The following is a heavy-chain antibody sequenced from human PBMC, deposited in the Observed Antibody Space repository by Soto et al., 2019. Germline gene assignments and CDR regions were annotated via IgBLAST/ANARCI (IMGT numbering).Heavy chain of an antibody. CDR3: TRGPSGDKVDF. V-gene: IGHV4-30-2*05. CDR2: IYDGGRT. J-gene: IGHJ4*02. Sequence: SQTLSLICTVSGGPVSGGGYSWSWIRQTPGKGLEWLGHIYDGGRTYNNPSLMSRATISLDTSKNLFSLNLKSVTAADTAVYYCTRGPSGDKVDFWGQGLLVTVSS. D-gene: IGHD7-27*01. CDR1: GGPVSGGGYS.